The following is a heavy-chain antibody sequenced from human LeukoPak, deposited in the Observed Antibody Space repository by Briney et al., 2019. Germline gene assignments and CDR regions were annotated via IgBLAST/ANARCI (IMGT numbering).Heavy chain of an antibody. CDR3: ARDRSYDFWSGYSTPDY. D-gene: IGHD3-3*01. CDR1: GFTFSSYA. V-gene: IGHV3-23*01. Sequence: GGSLRLSCAASGFTFSSYAMSWVRQAPGKGLEWVSAISDSGGSTYYADSMKGRFTISRDNSKNLFYLQMNSLRAEDTAVYYCARDRSYDFWSGYSTPDYWGQGTLVTVSS. CDR2: ISDSGGST. J-gene: IGHJ4*02.